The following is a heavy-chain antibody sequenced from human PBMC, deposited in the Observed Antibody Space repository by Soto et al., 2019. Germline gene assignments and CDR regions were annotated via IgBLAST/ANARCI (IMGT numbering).Heavy chain of an antibody. V-gene: IGHV3-23*01. CDR2: ISGSGGTP. D-gene: IGHD3-10*01. J-gene: IGHJ4*02. CDR3: DNYYGY. CDR1: GFTFSSHA. Sequence: EVHLLESGGGLVQPGGSLRLSCAASGFTFSSHAMTWVRQAPGKGLEWVSTISGSGGTPYYAASLTGRFTISRDNSKNSVYQQMYSLRADDTAVYYCDNYYGYWGQGALVTVSS.